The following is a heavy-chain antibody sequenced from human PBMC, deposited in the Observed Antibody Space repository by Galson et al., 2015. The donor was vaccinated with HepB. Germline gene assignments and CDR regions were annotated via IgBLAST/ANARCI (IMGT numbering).Heavy chain of an antibody. D-gene: IGHD3-16*01. CDR1: RYTFTSYG. Sequence: SVKVSCKASRYTFTSYGVSWVRQAPGQRLEWMGWISAYNGNTNYAQNVQGRVTMTTDTFTSTAYMELRSLRSDDTAVCYCARDIDYDHVGGNLGPYYYSGMDVWGQGTTVTVSS. CDR3: ARDIDYDHVGGNLGPYYYSGMDV. J-gene: IGHJ6*02. V-gene: IGHV1-18*01. CDR2: ISAYNGNT.